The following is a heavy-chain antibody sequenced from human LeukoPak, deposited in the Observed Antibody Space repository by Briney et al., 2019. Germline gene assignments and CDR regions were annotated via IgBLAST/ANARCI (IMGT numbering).Heavy chain of an antibody. V-gene: IGHV5-51*01. J-gene: IGHJ6*02. CDR3: ARLGGYCTGTSCCNSQAYGMDV. CDR1: GYIFTNYW. CDR2: IYPGDSDT. Sequence: GESLKISCKGSGYIFTNYWIGWVRQMPGKGLEWMGIIYPGDSDTRYSPSFQGQVTISADKSISTAYLQWSSLKASDTAMYYCARLGGYCTGTSCCNSQAYGMDVWGQGTTVTVSS. D-gene: IGHD2-2*01.